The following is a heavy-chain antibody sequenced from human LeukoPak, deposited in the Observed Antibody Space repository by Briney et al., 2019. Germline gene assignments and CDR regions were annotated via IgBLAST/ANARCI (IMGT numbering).Heavy chain of an antibody. D-gene: IGHD2-21*02. Sequence: PSGTLSLTCAVYGGSFSGYYWSWIRQPPRKGLEWIGEINHSGSTNYNPSLKSRVTISVDTSKKQFSLRLTSLTAADTAVYYCARGQSSVVTDIPYYFDFWGRGTLVTVSS. V-gene: IGHV4-34*01. CDR3: ARGQSSVVTDIPYYFDF. J-gene: IGHJ4*02. CDR2: INHSGST. CDR1: GGSFSGYY.